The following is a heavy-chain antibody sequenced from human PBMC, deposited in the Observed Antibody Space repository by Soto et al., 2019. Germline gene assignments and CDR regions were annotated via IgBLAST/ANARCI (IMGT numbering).Heavy chain of an antibody. CDR2: IYYSGST. CDR3: ARTGATDAFDI. V-gene: IGHV4-30-4*01. Sequence: PSETLSLTCTVSGGSISSGDYYWSWIRQPPGKGLEWIGYIYYSGSTYYNPSLKSRVTISVDTSKNQFSLKLSSVTAAGTAVYYCARTGATDAFDIWGQGTMVTVSS. D-gene: IGHD3-10*01. CDR1: GGSISSGDYY. J-gene: IGHJ3*02.